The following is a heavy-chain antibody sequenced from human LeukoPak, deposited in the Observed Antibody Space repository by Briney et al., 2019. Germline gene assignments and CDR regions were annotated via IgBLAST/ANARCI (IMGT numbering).Heavy chain of an antibody. J-gene: IGHJ6*04. V-gene: IGHV3-21*01. CDR2: ITSSGSYI. D-gene: IGHD6-13*01. Sequence: GGSLRLSCAASAFSFSNYNMNWVRQAPGKGLEWVSSITSSGSYIYYADSVKGRFTISRDNAKNSLYLQLNSLRAEDTAVYYCARNGILGIAAAVDVWGKGTTVTVSS. CDR3: ARNGILGIAAAVDV. CDR1: AFSFSNYN.